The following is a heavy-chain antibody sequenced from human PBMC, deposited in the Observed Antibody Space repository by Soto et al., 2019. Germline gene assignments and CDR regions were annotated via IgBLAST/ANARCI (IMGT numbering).Heavy chain of an antibody. D-gene: IGHD3-22*01. CDR3: ARGGYYDSSGSRNYHYYGMNV. CDR1: GYTFSSYG. V-gene: IGHV1-18*01. Sequence: QVQLVQSGGEVKKPGASVKVSCKASGYTFSSYGINWVRQAPGQGLEWLGWISPYDGNTKYAQILKGRVSMTTDTSTKTAYMELRSLRSDDTAEYYCARGGYYDSSGSRNYHYYGMNVWGQGTTVTVSS. J-gene: IGHJ6*02. CDR2: ISPYDGNT.